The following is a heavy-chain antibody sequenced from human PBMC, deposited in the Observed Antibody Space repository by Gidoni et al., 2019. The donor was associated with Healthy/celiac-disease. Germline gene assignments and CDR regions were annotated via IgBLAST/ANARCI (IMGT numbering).Heavy chain of an antibody. CDR3: ARDLVDPYYYYGMDV. J-gene: IGHJ6*02. D-gene: IGHD2-8*02. Sequence: EVLLVESGGGLVQPGGSLRLSCAASGFTFSSYEMNWVRQAPGKGLEWVSYISSSGSTIYYADSVKGRFTISRDNAKNSLYLQMNSLRAEDTAVYYCARDLVDPYYYYGMDVWGQGTTVTVSS. CDR1: GFTFSSYE. CDR2: ISSSGSTI. V-gene: IGHV3-48*03.